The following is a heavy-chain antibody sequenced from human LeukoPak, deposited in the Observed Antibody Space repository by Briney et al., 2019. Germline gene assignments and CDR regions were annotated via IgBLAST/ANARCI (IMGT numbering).Heavy chain of an antibody. Sequence: PSETLSLTCTVSGGSISSYYWSWIRQPAGKGLEWIGRIYTSGSTNYNPSLKSRVTMSVDTSKNQFSLKLSSVTAADTAVYYCARENYDSSGYYSAGGDWFDPWGQGTLVTVSS. CDR2: IYTSGST. CDR3: ARENYDSSGYYSAGGDWFDP. CDR1: GGSISSYY. V-gene: IGHV4-4*07. J-gene: IGHJ5*02. D-gene: IGHD3-22*01.